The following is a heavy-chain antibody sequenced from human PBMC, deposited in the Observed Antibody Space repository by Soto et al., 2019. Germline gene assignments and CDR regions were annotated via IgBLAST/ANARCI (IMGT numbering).Heavy chain of an antibody. CDR1: GGSISSYY. J-gene: IGHJ4*02. CDR2: IYYSGST. Sequence: SETLSLTCTVSGGSISSYYWSWIRQPPGKGLEWIGYIYYSGSTNYNPSLKSRVTISVDTSKNQFSLKLSSVTAADTAVYYCARGTVMVLNGYYFDYWGQGTLVTVSS. V-gene: IGHV4-59*01. CDR3: ARGTVMVLNGYYFDY. D-gene: IGHD2-8*01.